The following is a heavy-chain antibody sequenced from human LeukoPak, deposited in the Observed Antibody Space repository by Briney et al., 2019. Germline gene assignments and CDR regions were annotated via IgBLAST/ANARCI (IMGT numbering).Heavy chain of an antibody. J-gene: IGHJ4*02. CDR3: ASRYSSSWYAGDY. D-gene: IGHD6-13*01. V-gene: IGHV4-39*01. Sequence: PSETLSFTCTVSGGSISSSSYYWGWIRQPPGKGLEWIGSIYYSGSTYYNPSLKSRVTISVDTSKNQFSLKLSSVTAADTAVYYCASRYSSSWYAGDYWGQGTLVTVSS. CDR1: GGSISSSSYY. CDR2: IYYSGST.